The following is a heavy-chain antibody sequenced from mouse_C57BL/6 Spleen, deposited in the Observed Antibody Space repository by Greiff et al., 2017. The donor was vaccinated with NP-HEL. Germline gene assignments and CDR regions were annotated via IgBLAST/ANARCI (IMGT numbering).Heavy chain of an antibody. V-gene: IGHV5-6*01. CDR2: ISSGGSYT. CDR1: GFTFSSYG. Sequence: EVQLQQSGGDLVKPGGSLKLSCAASGFTFSSYGMSWVRQTPDKRLEWVATISSGGSYTYYPDSVKGRFTISRDNAKNTLYLQMSSLKSEDTAMYYCARGDAMDYWGQGTSVTVSS. CDR3: ARGDAMDY. J-gene: IGHJ4*01.